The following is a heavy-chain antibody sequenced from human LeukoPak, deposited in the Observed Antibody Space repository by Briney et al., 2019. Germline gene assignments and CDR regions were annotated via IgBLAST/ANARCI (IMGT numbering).Heavy chain of an antibody. V-gene: IGHV1-8*03. CDR3: ARERPGYYYMDV. CDR1: GGTFSSYD. Sequence: ASVKVSCKASGGTFSSYDINWVRQATGQGLEWMGWMNPNSGNTGYAQKFQGRVTITRNTSISTAYMELSSLRSEDTAVYYCARERPGYYYMDVWGKGTTVTVSS. D-gene: IGHD5-24*01. J-gene: IGHJ6*03. CDR2: MNPNSGNT.